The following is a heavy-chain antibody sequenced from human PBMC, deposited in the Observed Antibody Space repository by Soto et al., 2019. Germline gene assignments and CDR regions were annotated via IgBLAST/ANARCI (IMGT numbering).Heavy chain of an antibody. CDR2: IYHSGST. V-gene: IGHV4-31*03. CDR1: GVSISRGGYY. Sequence: QVQLQESGPGLVKPSQTLSLTCTVSGVSISRGGYYYNWIRQLPGKGLEWIGYIYHSGSTNYNPSLKSRVTISVDTSKNQLSLELRSVTAADTAVYYCVRYGAGLYGLGWFDPWGQGTLVTVSS. J-gene: IGHJ5*01. D-gene: IGHD3-16*02. CDR3: VRYGAGLYGLGWFDP.